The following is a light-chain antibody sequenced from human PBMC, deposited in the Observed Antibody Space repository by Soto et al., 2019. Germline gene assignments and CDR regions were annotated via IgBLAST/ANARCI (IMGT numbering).Light chain of an antibody. CDR3: QQYDNLFLT. J-gene: IGKJ4*01. Sequence: DIQMTQSPSSLSASVGDRVTITCQASQDISNYLNWYQQKPGKAPKLLIYDASNLETGVPPRFSGSGSGTDVTCTISSLQPEDIESYYCQQYDNLFLTFGGGTKVEIK. V-gene: IGKV1-33*01. CDR2: DAS. CDR1: QDISNY.